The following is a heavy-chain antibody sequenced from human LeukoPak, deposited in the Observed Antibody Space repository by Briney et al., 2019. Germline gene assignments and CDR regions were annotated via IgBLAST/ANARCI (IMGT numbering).Heavy chain of an antibody. V-gene: IGHV3-21*01. CDR1: GFMFSGYS. D-gene: IGHD3-3*01. CDR3: ARDPNYDFWSGYYVAYFDY. J-gene: IGHJ4*02. Sequence: PGGSLRLSCVASGFMFSGYSMNWVRQAPGKGLEWVSSISSSSSYIYYADSVKGRFTISRDNAKDSLYLQMNSLRAEDTAVYYCARDPNYDFWSGYYVAYFDYWGQGTLVTVSS. CDR2: ISSSSSYI.